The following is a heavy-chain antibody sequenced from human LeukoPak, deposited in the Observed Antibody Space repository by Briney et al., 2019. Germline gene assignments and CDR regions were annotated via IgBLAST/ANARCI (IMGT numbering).Heavy chain of an antibody. CDR2: INPNSGGT. V-gene: IGHV1-2*06. Sequence: GASVKVSFKASGYTFTGYYMHWVRQAPGQGLEWMGRINPNSGGTNYAQKFQGRVTMTRGTSISTAYMELSRLRSDDTPVYYCARGLRLSKIDYWGQGTLVTVSS. D-gene: IGHD3-16*02. CDR1: GYTFTGYY. CDR3: ARGLRLSKIDY. J-gene: IGHJ4*02.